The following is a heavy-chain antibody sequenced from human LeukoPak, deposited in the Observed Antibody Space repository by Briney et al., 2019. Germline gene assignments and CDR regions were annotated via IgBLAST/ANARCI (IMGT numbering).Heavy chain of an antibody. V-gene: IGHV4-61*02. CDR1: GGSISSGSYY. CDR2: IYTSGST. D-gene: IGHD6-19*01. CDR3: ARDRQEGIAVAGWVYYYYYMDV. Sequence: PSETLSLTCTVSGGSISSGSYYWSWIRQPAGKGLEWIGRIYTSGSTNYNPSLKSRVTISVDTSENQFSLKLSSVTAADTAVYYCARDRQEGIAVAGWVYYYYYMDVWGKGTTVTVSS. J-gene: IGHJ6*03.